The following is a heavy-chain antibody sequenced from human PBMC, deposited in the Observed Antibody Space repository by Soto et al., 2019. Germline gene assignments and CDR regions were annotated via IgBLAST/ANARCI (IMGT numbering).Heavy chain of an antibody. CDR3: AISVFP. J-gene: IGHJ5*02. CDR2: IYSSGGT. V-gene: IGHV4-31*03. Sequence: QVQLQEAGPGLVKPSQTLSLTCTVSGGSISSGGYYWSWIRQHPGTGLEWIGYIYSSGGTYYNPSLKRRVTISVDTSKNHFSLTLTSVTAADTAVYYCAISVFPWGPGTLVTVSS. CDR1: GGSISSGGYY.